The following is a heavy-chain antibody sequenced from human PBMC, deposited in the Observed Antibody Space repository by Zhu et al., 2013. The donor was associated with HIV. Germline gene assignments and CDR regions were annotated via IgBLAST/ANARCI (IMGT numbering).Heavy chain of an antibody. CDR2: ISYDGSNK. Sequence: QVQLVESGGGVVQPGRSLTLSCAASGFTFSSYAMHWVRQAPGKGLEWLAVISYDGSNKYYADSVKGRFTISRDNSKNTLYLQMNSLRADDTAVYYCAREGRDFDIWGQGTMVTVXS. CDR1: GFTFSSYA. V-gene: IGHV3-30-3*01. CDR3: AREGRDFDI. D-gene: IGHD3-10*01. J-gene: IGHJ3*02.